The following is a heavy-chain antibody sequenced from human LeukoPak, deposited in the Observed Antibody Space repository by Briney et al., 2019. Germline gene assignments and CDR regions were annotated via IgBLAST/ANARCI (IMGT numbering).Heavy chain of an antibody. D-gene: IGHD6-6*01. J-gene: IGHJ5*02. CDR1: GGSISSYY. CDR2: IYYSGST. CDR3: ARVPYSSSSPWFDP. V-gene: IGHV4-59*01. Sequence: SETLSLTCTVSGGSISSYYWSWIRQPPGKGLEWIGYIYYSGSTNYNPSLKSRVTISVDTSKNQFSLKLSSVTAADTAVYYCARVPYSSSSPWFDPWGQGTLVTVSS.